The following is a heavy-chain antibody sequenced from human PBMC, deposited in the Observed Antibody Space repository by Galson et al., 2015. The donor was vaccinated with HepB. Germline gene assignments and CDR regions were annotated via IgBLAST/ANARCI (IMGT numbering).Heavy chain of an antibody. J-gene: IGHJ4*02. D-gene: IGHD4-11*01. CDR1: GFPFGSYA. CDR3: AKDPDFDFYSEKSTTFDH. V-gene: IGHV3-23*01. CDR2: IRGGGDGA. Sequence: SLRLSCAASGFPFGSYAMSWVRQAPGKGLEWVSTIRGGGDGAYYAESVRGRFTISRDNSNRTLYLQMTSLSAEDTAMCYCAKDPDFDFYSEKSTTFDHWGRGIQVTVSS.